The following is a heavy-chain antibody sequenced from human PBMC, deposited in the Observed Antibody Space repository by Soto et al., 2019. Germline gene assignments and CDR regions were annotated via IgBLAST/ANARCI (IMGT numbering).Heavy chain of an antibody. V-gene: IGHV3-64*01. CDR3: VRRVSGSYDY. D-gene: IGHD1-26*01. CDR1: GFTFSSYD. Sequence: EVQLAESGGGMVQPGGSLRLSCVASGFTFSSYDMHWVRQAPGKGLGYVSSISSNGGTTYYGNSVKGRFTISRDNSKNTLYLQMGSLRAEDMAVYYCVRRVSGSYDYWGQGTLVTVSS. J-gene: IGHJ4*02. CDR2: ISSNGGTT.